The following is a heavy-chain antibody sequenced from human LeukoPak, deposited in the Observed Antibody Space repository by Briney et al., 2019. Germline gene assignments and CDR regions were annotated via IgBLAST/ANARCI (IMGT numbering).Heavy chain of an antibody. CDR1: GFTFSSYW. D-gene: IGHD5-12*01. J-gene: IGHJ4*02. V-gene: IGHV3-74*01. Sequence: GSLRLSCAVSGFTFSSYWMHWVRQAPGKGLVWVSHIKTDGSTTAYADSVKGRFTISRENDKNSLFLQMNSLRAEDTAVYYCARDGGYSGYDADCWGQGTLVTVSS. CDR2: IKTDGSTT. CDR3: ARDGGYSGYDADC.